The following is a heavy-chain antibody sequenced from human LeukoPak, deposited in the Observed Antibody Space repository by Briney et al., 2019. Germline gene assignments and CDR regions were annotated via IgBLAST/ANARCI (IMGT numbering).Heavy chain of an antibody. V-gene: IGHV3-74*01. J-gene: IGHJ1*01. CDR3: ARAPSEIGGYYPEYFRH. CDR1: GFTFSSYW. Sequence: GSLRLSCAASGFTFSSYWMHWVRQAPGKGLVWVSRIKSDGKTNYADSVKGRVTISRHNAKNTVSLQMNSLRAEDTGVYYCARAPSEIGGYYPEYFRHWGQGTLASDSS. CDR2: IKSDGKT. D-gene: IGHD3-22*01.